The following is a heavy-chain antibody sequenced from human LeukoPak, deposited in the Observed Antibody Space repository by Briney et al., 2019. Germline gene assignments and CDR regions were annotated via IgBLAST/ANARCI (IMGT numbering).Heavy chain of an antibody. D-gene: IGHD3-22*01. CDR2: INPNSGGT. V-gene: IGHV1-2*02. J-gene: IGHJ6*02. CDR3: ARGDDSSGYAPSTYGMDV. Sequence: GASVKVSCKASGYTFTGYYMHWVRQAPGQGLEWRGWINPNSGGTNYAQKFQGRVTMTRDTSISTAYMELSRLRSDDTAVYYCARGDDSSGYAPSTYGMDVWGQGTTVTVSS. CDR1: GYTFTGYY.